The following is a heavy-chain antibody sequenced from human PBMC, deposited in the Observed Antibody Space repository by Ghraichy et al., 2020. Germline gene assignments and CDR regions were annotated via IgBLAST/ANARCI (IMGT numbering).Heavy chain of an antibody. CDR1: GFTFSTYE. Sequence: GGSLRLSCAASGFTFSTYEMNWVRQAPGKGLEWVSYISSSGDTIYYADSVKGRFTISRDNAKNSLYLQMNSLRAEDTAVYYCARDYDAFDIWGQGTMVTVSS. J-gene: IGHJ3*02. V-gene: IGHV3-48*03. CDR2: ISSSGDTI. CDR3: ARDYDAFDI.